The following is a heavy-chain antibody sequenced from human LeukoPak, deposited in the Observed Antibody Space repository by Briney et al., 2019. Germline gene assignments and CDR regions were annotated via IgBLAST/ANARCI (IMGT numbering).Heavy chain of an antibody. CDR3: ARATYYYYDSSGYYSYVYYFDY. V-gene: IGHV4-59*01. Sequence: SETLSLTCTVSGGSISSYYWSWIRQPPGKGLEWIGYIYYSGSTNYNPSLKSRVTISVDTSKNQFSLKLSSVTAADTAVYHCARATYYYYDSSGYYSYVYYFDYWGQGTLVTVSS. J-gene: IGHJ4*02. CDR2: IYYSGST. CDR1: GGSISSYY. D-gene: IGHD3-22*01.